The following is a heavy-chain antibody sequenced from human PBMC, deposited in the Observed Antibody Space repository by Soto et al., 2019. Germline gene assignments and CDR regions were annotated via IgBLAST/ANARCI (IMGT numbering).Heavy chain of an antibody. V-gene: IGHV4-34*01. J-gene: IGHJ5*02. D-gene: IGHD3-10*01. CDR1: GGSFSGYY. Sequence: SETLSLTCAVYGGSFSGYYWSWIRQPPGKGLEWIGEINHSGSTNYNPSLKSRVTISVDTSKNQFSLKLSSVTAADTAVYYCARAPITMVRGTGRWFDPWGQGTLVT. CDR3: ARAPITMVRGTGRWFDP. CDR2: INHSGST.